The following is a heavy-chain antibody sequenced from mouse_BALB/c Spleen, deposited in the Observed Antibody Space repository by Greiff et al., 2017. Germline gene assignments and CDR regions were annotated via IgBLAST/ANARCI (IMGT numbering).Heavy chain of an antibody. CDR3: AREDDYDDGFAY. D-gene: IGHD2-4*01. J-gene: IGHJ3*01. Sequence: QVQLQQSGPELVKPGASVKMSCKASGYTFTSYYIHWVKQRPGQGLEWIGWIYPGDGSTKYNEKFKGKTTLTADKSSSTAYMLLSSLTSEDSAIYFCAREDDYDDGFAYWGQGTLVTVSA. V-gene: IGHV1S56*01. CDR1: GYTFTSYY. CDR2: IYPGDGST.